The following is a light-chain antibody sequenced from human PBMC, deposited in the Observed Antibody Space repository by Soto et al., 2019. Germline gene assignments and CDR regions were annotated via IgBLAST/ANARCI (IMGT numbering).Light chain of an antibody. Sequence: ELVVRQSPGTLGLSAGERATRSCRPSQSVSSSHLAWYQHKPGQAPRLLIYAASSRATGSPDRFGGGGSGTAFTLTLSTLEPEESALSYCEQYGSSPMTFGQGTRLEIK. CDR1: QSVSSSH. CDR3: EQYGSSPMT. V-gene: IGKV3-20*01. J-gene: IGKJ5*01. CDR2: AAS.